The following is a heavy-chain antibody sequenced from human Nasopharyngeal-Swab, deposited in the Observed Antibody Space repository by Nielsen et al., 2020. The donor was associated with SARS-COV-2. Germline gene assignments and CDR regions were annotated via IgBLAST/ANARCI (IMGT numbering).Heavy chain of an antibody. CDR3: ARPAIAEPYYYFYGMDV. CDR2: IIIIFGTA. D-gene: IGHD2-21*01. J-gene: IGHJ6*02. V-gene: IGHV1-69*13. CDR1: GGTFSSYA. Sequence: SVKVSCKASGGTFSSYAISWVRQVPGQGLEWMGGIIIIFGTANYAQKFQGRVTITADDSTSTAYMELSSLRSEDTAVYYCARPAIAEPYYYFYGMDVWGQGTTVTVS.